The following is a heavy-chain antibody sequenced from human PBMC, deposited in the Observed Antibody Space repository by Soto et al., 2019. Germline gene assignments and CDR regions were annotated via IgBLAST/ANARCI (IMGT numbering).Heavy chain of an antibody. CDR2: INPNSGGT. CDR3: ARLKSSSESRYGMDV. D-gene: IGHD6-6*01. V-gene: IGHV1-2*02. Sequence: ASVKCSCKTSGYTFTGYYMHWVRHAPGQGLEWMGWINPNSGGTNYAQKFQGRVTMTRDTSISTTYMELSRLRSDDTAVYYCARLKSSSESRYGMDVWGQGTTVTVSS. CDR1: GYTFTGYY. J-gene: IGHJ6*02.